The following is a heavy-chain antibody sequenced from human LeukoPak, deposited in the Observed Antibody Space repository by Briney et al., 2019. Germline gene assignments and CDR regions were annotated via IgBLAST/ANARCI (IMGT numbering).Heavy chain of an antibody. J-gene: IGHJ5*02. CDR2: INLHTGGA. D-gene: IGHD1-26*01. CDR1: GYTFTDYF. V-gene: IGHV1-2*04. CDR3: ARDPSGSYGWFDP. Sequence: ASVKVSCKSSGYTFTDYFLHWVRQAPGQGLEWMGCINLHTGGAHYAQKFQDWVSLTRDTSIDTAFMELSSLRSDATAIYYCARDPSGSYGWFDPWGQGTLVTVSS.